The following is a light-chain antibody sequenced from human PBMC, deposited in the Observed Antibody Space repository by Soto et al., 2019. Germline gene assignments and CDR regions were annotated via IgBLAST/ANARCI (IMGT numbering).Light chain of an antibody. V-gene: IGKV3-15*01. CDR3: QQYDNWPCT. Sequence: EIVMTHSPATLSVSPGERATLSCRASQSVSNNLAWYQQKPGQPPRLLIYGASTRATAIPARFSGSGSGTQCNLSISSLQSECFAVYFCQQYDNWPCTVGQGTKVDIK. J-gene: IGKJ2*02. CDR1: QSVSNN. CDR2: GAS.